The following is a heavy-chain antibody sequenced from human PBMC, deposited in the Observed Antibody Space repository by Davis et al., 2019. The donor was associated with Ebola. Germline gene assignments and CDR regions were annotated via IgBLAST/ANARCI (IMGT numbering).Heavy chain of an antibody. CDR3: AGGGYGTSCDY. D-gene: IGHD5-12*01. V-gene: IGHV4-39*07. J-gene: IGHJ4*02. CDR2: IYYSGST. Sequence: SETLSLTCTVSGCSISSSSYYWGWIRQPPGKGLEWIGSIYYSGSTNYNPSLKSRVTISVDTSKNQFSLKLSSVTAADTAVYYCAGGGYGTSCDYWGQGTLVTVSS. CDR1: GCSISSSSYY.